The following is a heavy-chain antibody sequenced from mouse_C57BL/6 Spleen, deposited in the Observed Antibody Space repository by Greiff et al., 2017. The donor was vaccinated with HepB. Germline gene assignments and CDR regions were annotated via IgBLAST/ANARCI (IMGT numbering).Heavy chain of an antibody. D-gene: IGHD2-12*01. Sequence: EVQLQQSGPELVKPGASVKISCKASGYTFTDYYMNWVKQSHGKSLEWIGDINPNNGGTSYNQKFKGKATLTVDKSSSTAYMELRSLTSEDSAVYYCARNRYDDAMDYWGQGTSVAVSS. CDR2: INPNNGGT. J-gene: IGHJ4*01. V-gene: IGHV1-26*01. CDR3: ARNRYDDAMDY. CDR1: GYTFTDYY.